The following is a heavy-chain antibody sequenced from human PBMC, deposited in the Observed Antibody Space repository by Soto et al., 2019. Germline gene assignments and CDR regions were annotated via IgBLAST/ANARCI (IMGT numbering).Heavy chain of an antibody. Sequence: EVQLVESGGGLVQPGGSLRLSCAVSGFTFSDHYMEWVRLAPGKGLEWVGRSRNKANSYFTEYAASVKDRFTVSRDDSKNSLYLQMNSLKTEDTAVYYCARGARAVVGGMDVWGQGTTVSVSS. V-gene: IGHV3-72*01. CDR3: ARGARAVVGGMDV. CDR1: GFTFSDHY. CDR2: SRNKANSYFT. J-gene: IGHJ6*02.